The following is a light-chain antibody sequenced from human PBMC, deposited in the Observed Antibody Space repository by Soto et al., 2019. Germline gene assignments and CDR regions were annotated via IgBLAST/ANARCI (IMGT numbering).Light chain of an antibody. V-gene: IGLV2-8*01. Sequence: QSALTQPPSASGSPGQSVTISCTGTSSDVGAYKYVSWYQQYPGKAPKLMIYEVSKRPSGVPDRFSGSKSGNTASLTVSGXXXXXXXXYYCTSYVGSNIWVFGGGTKLTV. CDR3: TSYVGSNIWV. J-gene: IGLJ3*02. CDR1: SSDVGAYKY. CDR2: EVS.